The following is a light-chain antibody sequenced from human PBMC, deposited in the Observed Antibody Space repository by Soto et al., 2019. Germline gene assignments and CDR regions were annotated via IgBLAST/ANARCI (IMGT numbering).Light chain of an antibody. CDR2: DAS. J-gene: IGKJ4*01. Sequence: EIALIQSLATLSLSPGESATLSCRTSQSVSSYLAWYPQKPGQAPRLLIYDASNRDTGIPARFSGSGSWTDFTLTISRLEPEDVEVDYCQQRSNSPLTFGGGTKVDI. CDR1: QSVSSY. CDR3: QQRSNSPLT. V-gene: IGKV3-11*01.